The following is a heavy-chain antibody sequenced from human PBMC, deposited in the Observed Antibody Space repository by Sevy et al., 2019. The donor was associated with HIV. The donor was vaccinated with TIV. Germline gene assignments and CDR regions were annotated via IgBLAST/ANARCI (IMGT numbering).Heavy chain of an antibody. CDR1: GITFTIYT. Sequence: GGSLRLSCAASGITFTIYTMNWVRQAPGKGLEWVSSISSSSSYIYYADSVKGRFTISRENAKSSLLLQMNSLGAEDTAVYYCGREDSNGVCYSHWGQGTLVTVSS. CDR3: GREDSNGVCYSH. CDR2: ISSSSSYI. V-gene: IGHV3-21*01. D-gene: IGHD2-8*01. J-gene: IGHJ4*02.